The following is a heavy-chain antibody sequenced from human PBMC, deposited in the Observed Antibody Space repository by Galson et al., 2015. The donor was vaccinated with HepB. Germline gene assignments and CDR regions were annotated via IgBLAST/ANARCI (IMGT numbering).Heavy chain of an antibody. CDR3: ARDLAYVDIVATGY. V-gene: IGHV3-30-3*01. CDR2: ISYDGSNK. Sequence: SLRLSCAASGFTFSSYAMHWVRQAPGKGLEWVAVISYDGSNKYYADSVKGRFTISRDNSKNTLYLQMNSLRAEDTAVYYCARDLAYVDIVATGYWGQGTLVTVSS. CDR1: GFTFSSYA. J-gene: IGHJ4*02. D-gene: IGHD5-12*01.